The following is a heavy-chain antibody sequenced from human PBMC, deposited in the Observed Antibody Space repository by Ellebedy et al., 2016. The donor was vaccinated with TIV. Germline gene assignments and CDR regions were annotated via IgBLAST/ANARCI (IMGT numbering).Heavy chain of an antibody. Sequence: SETLSLTCTASGGSISRYYWSWIRQPPGKGLEWIGYIYYSGSTNYNPSLKSRVTISVDTSKNQFSLKLSSVTAADTAVYYCARVPYCSGGSCYSGGLWFDPWGQGTLVTVSS. CDR1: GGSISRYY. CDR3: ARVPYCSGGSCYSGGLWFDP. CDR2: IYYSGST. V-gene: IGHV4-59*01. D-gene: IGHD2-15*01. J-gene: IGHJ5*02.